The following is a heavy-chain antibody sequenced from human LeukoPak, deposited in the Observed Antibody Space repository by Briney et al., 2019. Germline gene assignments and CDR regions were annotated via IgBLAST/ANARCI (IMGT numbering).Heavy chain of an antibody. CDR1: GFTFSSYW. D-gene: IGHD3-10*01. CDR2: INSDGSST. J-gene: IGHJ4*02. V-gene: IGHV3-74*01. Sequence: GGSLRLSCAASGFTFSSYWMHWVRQAPGKGLVWVSRINSDGSSTSYADSVKGRFTISRDNAKNTLYLQMNSLRAEDTAVYCCARVYYGSGSSRCFDYWGQGTLVTVSS. CDR3: ARVYYGSGSSRCFDY.